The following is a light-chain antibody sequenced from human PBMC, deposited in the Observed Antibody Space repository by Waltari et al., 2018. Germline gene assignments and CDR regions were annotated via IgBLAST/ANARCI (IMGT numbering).Light chain of an antibody. V-gene: IGKV3-15*01. Sequence: EVVMTPSPDTLSVSPGGRATLSCRASQSIATNLAWYQQRRGQAPRLLIFDASTRATSSSGRFSGSGSGTEFTLTSSSLQSDDSAVYYCQQYNRWPPITFGQGTRLEIK. J-gene: IGKJ5*01. CDR2: DAS. CDR3: QQYNRWPPIT. CDR1: QSIATN.